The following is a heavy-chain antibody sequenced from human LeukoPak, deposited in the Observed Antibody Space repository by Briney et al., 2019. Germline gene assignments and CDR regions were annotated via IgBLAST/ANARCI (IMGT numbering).Heavy chain of an antibody. CDR2: VNSNGRSA. CDR1: GFTFGDYA. CDR3: TRGYSTRHFPFDS. Sequence: GGSLRLSCTASGFTFGDYAMSWFHQAPGKGLEWVAGVNSNGRSAGYAASVRGRFTISRDNAKNSLYLEMGSLRLEDTAFYYCTRGYSTRHFPFDSWGQGTLVTVSS. V-gene: IGHV3-20*04. J-gene: IGHJ4*02. D-gene: IGHD6-13*01.